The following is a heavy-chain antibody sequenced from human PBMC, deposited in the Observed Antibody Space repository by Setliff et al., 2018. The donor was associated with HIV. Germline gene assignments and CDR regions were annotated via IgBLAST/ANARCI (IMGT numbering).Heavy chain of an antibody. CDR3: ARLDDSGSYYENAFDI. J-gene: IGHJ3*02. Sequence: PSETLSLTCSVSGYSISSGYFWGWIRQPPGKGLEWIGYVYDSGITYYNPSLKSRVTISGDTSNDQLSLKLRSVTAADRAVYYCARLDDSGSYYENAFDIWGQGTTVTVSS. CDR1: GYSISSGYF. CDR2: VYDSGIT. V-gene: IGHV4-38-2*01. D-gene: IGHD3-10*01.